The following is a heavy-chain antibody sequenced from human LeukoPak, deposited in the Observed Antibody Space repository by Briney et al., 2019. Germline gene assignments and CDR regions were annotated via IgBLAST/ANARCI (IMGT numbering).Heavy chain of an antibody. CDR3: ARVAVSGTDWFDP. D-gene: IGHD6-13*01. J-gene: IGHJ5*02. CDR1: GDSVSSNSAA. V-gene: IGHV6-1*01. Sequence: SQTLSLTCAISGDSVSSNSAAWSWIRQSPSRGLEWLGRTYYRSKWYNDYAVSVKSRITINPDTSKNQFSLQLNSVTPDDTGVYYCARVAVSGTDWFDPWGQGTLVTVSS. CDR2: TYYRSKWYN.